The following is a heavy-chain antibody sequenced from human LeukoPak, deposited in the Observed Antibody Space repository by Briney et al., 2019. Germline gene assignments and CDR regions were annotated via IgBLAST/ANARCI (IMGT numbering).Heavy chain of an antibody. Sequence: GGSLRLSCAASGFTFSDYYMSWIRQAPGKGLEWVSYISSSGSTIYYTDSVKGRFTISRDNAKNSLYLQMNSLRAEDTDVYFCARAGFDYGMDVWGQGTTVTVSS. CDR3: ARAGFDYGMDV. D-gene: IGHD3-3*01. V-gene: IGHV3-11*01. J-gene: IGHJ6*02. CDR1: GFTFSDYY. CDR2: ISSSGSTI.